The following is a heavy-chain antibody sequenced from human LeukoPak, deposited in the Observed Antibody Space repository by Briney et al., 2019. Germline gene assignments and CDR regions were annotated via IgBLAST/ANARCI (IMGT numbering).Heavy chain of an antibody. V-gene: IGHV3-23*01. CDR1: GFTFSSYA. D-gene: IGHD6-19*01. J-gene: IGHJ4*02. CDR3: ARGVEGSGSSFDY. CDR2: ISGSGGST. Sequence: GRSLRLSCAASGFTFSSYAMSWVRQAPGRGLEWVAAISGSGGSTYYADSVKDRFTISRENAKNSLYLQMNSLRAGDTAVYYCARGVEGSGSSFDYWGQGTLVTVSS.